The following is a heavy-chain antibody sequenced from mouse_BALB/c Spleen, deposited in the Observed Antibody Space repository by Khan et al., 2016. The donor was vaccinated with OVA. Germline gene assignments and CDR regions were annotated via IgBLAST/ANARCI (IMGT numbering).Heavy chain of an antibody. CDR3: TRPSYYVNPWFTY. V-gene: IGHV5-9*02. CDR1: GFAFNSYD. CDR2: ISSNGTYT. D-gene: IGHD2-10*01. J-gene: IGHJ3*01. Sequence: EVELVESGGGLVKPGGSLKLSCEVSGFAFNSYDMSWVRQTPEKRLEWVATISSNGTYTYYPDSVKGRFTIYRDTARNTLYLQMSSLMSEDTALYYFTRPSYYVNPWFTYWGQGTLVTVSA.